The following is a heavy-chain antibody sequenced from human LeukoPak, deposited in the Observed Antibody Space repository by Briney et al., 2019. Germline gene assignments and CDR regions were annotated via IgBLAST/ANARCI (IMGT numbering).Heavy chain of an antibody. CDR3: ATVRHYQNEYSSSSRNWFDP. CDR2: FDPEDGET. D-gene: IGHD6-6*01. Sequence: ASVKVSCKVSGYTLTELSMHWVRQAPGKGLERMGGFDPEDGETIYAQKFHGRVTMTEDTSTDTAYMELSSLRSEDTAAYYCATVRHYQNEYSSSSRNWFDPWGQGTLVTVSS. V-gene: IGHV1-24*01. CDR1: GYTLTELS. J-gene: IGHJ5*02.